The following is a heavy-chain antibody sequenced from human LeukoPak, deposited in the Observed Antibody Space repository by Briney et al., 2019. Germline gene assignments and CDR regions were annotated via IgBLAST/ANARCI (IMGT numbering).Heavy chain of an antibody. CDR1: GGSISSGSYY. V-gene: IGHV4-61*02. CDR2: IYTSGST. D-gene: IGHD5-12*01. Sequence: SETLSLTCTVSGGSISSGSYYWSWIRQPAGKGLEWIGRIYTSGSTNYNPSLKSRVTISVDTSKNQFSLKLSSVTAADTAVYYCARSTGVATIVYYYYYVDVWGKGTTVTISS. J-gene: IGHJ6*03. CDR3: ARSTGVATIVYYYYYVDV.